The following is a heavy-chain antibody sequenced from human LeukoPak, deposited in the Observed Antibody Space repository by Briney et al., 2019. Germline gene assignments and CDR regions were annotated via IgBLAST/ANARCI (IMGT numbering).Heavy chain of an antibody. D-gene: IGHD2-2*02. V-gene: IGHV3-21*01. CDR3: ARVPARYCSSTSCYTFDY. Sequence: GGSLRLSCAASGFTFSSYGMHWVRQAPGKGLEWVSSISSSSSYIYYADSVKGRFTISRDNAKNSLYLQMNSLRAEDTAVYYCARVPARYCSSTSCYTFDYWGQGTLVTVSS. J-gene: IGHJ4*02. CDR2: ISSSSSYI. CDR1: GFTFSSYG.